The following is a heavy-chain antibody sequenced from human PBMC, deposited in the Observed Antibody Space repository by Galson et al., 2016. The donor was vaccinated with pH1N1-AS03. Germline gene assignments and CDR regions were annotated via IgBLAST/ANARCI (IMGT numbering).Heavy chain of an antibody. CDR2: IIPIFGTP. Sequence: QSGAEVKKPGESLKISCKGSGDTFSRSTISWVRQVPGQGLHWMGGIIPIFGTPKYSQTFQGRVTITADESSTTAYMELNSMTAADTAMYYCAREDYNTEFETVIDYWGRGTLITVSS. D-gene: IGHD3-10*01. J-gene: IGHJ4*02. CDR1: GDTFSRST. CDR3: AREDYNTEFETVIDY. V-gene: IGHV1-69*01.